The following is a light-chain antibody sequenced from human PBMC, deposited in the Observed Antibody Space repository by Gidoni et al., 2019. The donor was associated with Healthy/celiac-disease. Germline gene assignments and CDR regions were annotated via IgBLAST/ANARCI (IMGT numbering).Light chain of an antibody. Sequence: DTQMTQSPSSRSASVGDRVTIPCRASQSISSYLNWYQQKPGKAPKLLIYAASSLQSGVPSRFSGSGSGTDFTLTISSLQPEDFATYYCQQSYSTSWTFGQGTKVEIK. CDR2: AAS. CDR1: QSISSY. CDR3: QQSYSTSWT. V-gene: IGKV1-39*01. J-gene: IGKJ1*01.